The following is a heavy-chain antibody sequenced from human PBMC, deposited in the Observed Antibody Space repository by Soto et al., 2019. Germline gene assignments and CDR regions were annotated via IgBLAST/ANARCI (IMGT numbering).Heavy chain of an antibody. CDR3: ARAPNDYGDYRLDY. V-gene: IGHV4-59*01. J-gene: IGHJ4*02. CDR1: GGSISSYY. Sequence: PSETLSLTCTVSGGSISSYYWSWIRQPPGKGLEWIGYIYYSGGTNYNPSLKSRVTISVDTSKNQFSLKLSSVTAADTAVYYCARAPNDYGDYRLDYWGQGTLVTVSS. D-gene: IGHD4-17*01. CDR2: IYYSGGT.